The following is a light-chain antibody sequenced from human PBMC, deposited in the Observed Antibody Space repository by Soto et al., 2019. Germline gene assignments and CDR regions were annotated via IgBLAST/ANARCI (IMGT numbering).Light chain of an antibody. J-gene: IGKJ4*01. CDR3: QQYYSTPLT. V-gene: IGKV4-1*01. CDR1: QSVLSSSNNKNY. CDR2: WAS. Sequence: DIVMTQSPDSLAVSLGERATINCKSSQSVLSSSNNKNYLAWYQQKPGQPPKLLIYWASTRESGVPDRFSGSGSGTDFTLTISSLQAEDVAAYYCQQYYSTPLTFGGGTKVEIK.